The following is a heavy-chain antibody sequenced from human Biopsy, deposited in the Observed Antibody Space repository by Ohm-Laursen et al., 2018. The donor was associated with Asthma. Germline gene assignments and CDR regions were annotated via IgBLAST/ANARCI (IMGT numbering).Heavy chain of an antibody. CDR1: GDSVSNTRAV. CDR2: TYYRSTWST. V-gene: IGHV6-1*01. CDR3: ARVDVVTTIIDY. J-gene: IGHJ4*02. Sequence: TQTLTLTCAISGDSVSNTRAVWSWIRQSPSRGLEWLGRTYYRSTWSTDYTVSLKSRMSIVPDTSKNHVSLQLNSVTPEDTAVYYCARVDVVTTIIDYWGQGIPVTVSS. D-gene: IGHD5-12*01.